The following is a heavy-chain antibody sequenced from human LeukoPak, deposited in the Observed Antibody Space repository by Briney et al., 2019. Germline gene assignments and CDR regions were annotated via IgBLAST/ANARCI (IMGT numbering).Heavy chain of an antibody. J-gene: IGHJ6*02. CDR2: INSDGSSI. D-gene: IGHD6-13*01. CDR1: GFTFSSYW. V-gene: IGHV3-74*03. Sequence: GGSLRLSCAASGFTFSSYWMHWVRQAPGKGLVWVSRINSDGSSITYADSVKGRFTISRDNAKNTLYLQMNSLRVEDTAVYYCAKPSYSSSWYKYGMDVWGQGTTVTVSS. CDR3: AKPSYSSSWYKYGMDV.